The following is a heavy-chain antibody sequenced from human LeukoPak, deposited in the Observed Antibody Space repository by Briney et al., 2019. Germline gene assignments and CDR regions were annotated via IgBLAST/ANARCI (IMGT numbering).Heavy chain of an antibody. CDR1: GFTFSTSG. V-gene: IGHV3-48*01. J-gene: IGHJ4*02. CDR2: ISSSSSSV. D-gene: IGHD6-6*01. CDR3: ARGGAARPDY. Sequence: GGSLRLSCAASGFTFSTSGMNWVRQAPGKGLEWVSYISSSSSSVSYADSVKGRFTISRDNAKNSLFPQVNSLRAEDTGVYYCARGGAARPDYWGQGTLVTVSS.